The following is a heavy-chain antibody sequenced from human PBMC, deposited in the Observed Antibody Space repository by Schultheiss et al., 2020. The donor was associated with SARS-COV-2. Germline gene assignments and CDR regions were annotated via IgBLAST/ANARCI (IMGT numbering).Heavy chain of an antibody. D-gene: IGHD3-3*02. CDR2: IYYSGST. CDR1: GDSVSSGDFY. CDR3: ASDHFCYDAEHWFDP. J-gene: IGHJ5*02. V-gene: IGHV4-30-4*01. Sequence: SETLSLTCTVSGDSVSSGDFYCSWIRQPPGKGLEWIGYIYYSGSTYYNPSRKSRVTISVDTSKNQFSLKLSSVTAADTAVYYCASDHFCYDAEHWFDPWGRGTLVTVAS.